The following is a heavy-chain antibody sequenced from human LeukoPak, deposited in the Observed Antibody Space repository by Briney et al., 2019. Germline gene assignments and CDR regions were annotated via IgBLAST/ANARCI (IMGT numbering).Heavy chain of an antibody. CDR2: IYYSGST. D-gene: IGHD4-17*01. J-gene: IGHJ5*02. Sequence: PSETLSLTCAVSGGSISSGGYSWSWIRQPPGKGLEWIGYIYYSGSTYYNPSLKSRVTISVDTSKNQFSLKLSSVTAADTAVYYCARDRAGTTVTTNWFDPWGQRTLVTVSS. CDR3: ARDRAGTTVTTNWFDP. V-gene: IGHV4-30-4*07. CDR1: GGSISSGGYS.